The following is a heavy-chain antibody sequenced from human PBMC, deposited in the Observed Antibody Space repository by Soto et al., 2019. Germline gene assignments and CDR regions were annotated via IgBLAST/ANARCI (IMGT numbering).Heavy chain of an antibody. CDR1: GLTVSSYW. J-gene: IGHJ6*02. D-gene: IGHD3-3*01. CDR3: ARGFYYDFWSGYWKALYYYYGMDV. V-gene: IGHV3-7*05. Sequence: SGGSMRLSCAASGLTVSSYWMSWVRQDPGKGLEWVANIKQDGSEKYYVDSVKGRFTISRDNAKNSLYLQMNSLRAEDTAVYYCARGFYYDFWSGYWKALYYYYGMDVWGQGTTVTVSS. CDR2: IKQDGSEK.